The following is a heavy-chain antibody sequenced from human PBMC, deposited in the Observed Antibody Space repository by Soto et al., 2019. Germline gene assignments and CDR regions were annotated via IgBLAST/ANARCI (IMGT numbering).Heavy chain of an antibody. CDR1: GSTFSNDW. CDR3: ARDRSYSLDV. V-gene: IGHV3-74*01. CDR2: INSDGSST. Sequence: EVQLVESGGGLLQPGGSLRLSCAVSGSTFSNDWMHWVRQAPGKGLVWVSHINSDGSSTNYADFVKGRFTIARDNAKNTVYLQMNSLRAEDTAVYYCARDRSYSLDVWGQGTTVTVSX. J-gene: IGHJ6*02.